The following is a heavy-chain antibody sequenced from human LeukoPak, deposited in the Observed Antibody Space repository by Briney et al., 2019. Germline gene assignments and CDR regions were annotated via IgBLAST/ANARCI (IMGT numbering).Heavy chain of an antibody. CDR3: ARIIVATGYYMDV. J-gene: IGHJ6*03. D-gene: IGHD3-22*01. V-gene: IGHV3-21*01. CDR2: ISSSSSYI. CDR1: GFIVSSYN. Sequence: GGSLRLSCAASGFIVSSYNMNWVRQAPGKGLEWVSSISSSSSYIDYADSVKGRFTISRDNAKNSLYLQMNSLRAEDTAVYYCARIIVATGYYMDVWGKGTTVTVSS.